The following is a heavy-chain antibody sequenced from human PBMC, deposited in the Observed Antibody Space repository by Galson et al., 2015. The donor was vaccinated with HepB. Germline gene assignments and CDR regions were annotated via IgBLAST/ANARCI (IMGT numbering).Heavy chain of an antibody. CDR1: GVAVSSHY. CDR3: ARWAGYEDSSGNHFPLDN. D-gene: IGHD3-22*01. J-gene: IGHJ4*02. CDR2: LYSGGGA. Sequence: SLRLSCAASGVAVSSHYMTWVRQAPGKGLECVWVLYSGGGACYADSVKGRFTISRDNSKNTLYVQMDSLRAEDTAVYYCARWAGYEDSSGNHFPLDNWGRGTLVTVSS. V-gene: IGHV3-53*01.